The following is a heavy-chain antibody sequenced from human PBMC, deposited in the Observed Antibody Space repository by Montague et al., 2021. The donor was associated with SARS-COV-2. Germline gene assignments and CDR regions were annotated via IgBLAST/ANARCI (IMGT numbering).Heavy chain of an antibody. CDR3: ARTDYISSWFGAKKWFDP. CDR1: GGSFSAYY. D-gene: IGHD6-13*01. CDR2: INHSGST. J-gene: IGHJ5*02. V-gene: IGHV4-34*01. Sequence: ETLSLTCAVYGGSFSAYYWSWIRQHPGKGLEWIGEINHSGSTNYNPSLKSRVTISVDTSKNQFSLKLSSVTAADTAVYYCARTDYISSWFGAKKWFDPWGQGTLVTVSS.